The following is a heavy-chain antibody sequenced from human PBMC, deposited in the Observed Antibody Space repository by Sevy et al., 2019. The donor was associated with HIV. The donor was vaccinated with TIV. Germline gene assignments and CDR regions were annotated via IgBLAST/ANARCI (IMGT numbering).Heavy chain of an antibody. CDR2: INPNSGGT. D-gene: IGHD3-22*01. CDR1: GYTFTAYY. Sequence: ASVKVSCKASGYTFTAYYVHWVRQAPGQGLEWMGRINPNSGGTNYAEKFQGRVTMTRDTSSSTAYMELSGLRYDDTAVYHCARAYYYDSSAYYFDHWGQGTLVTVSS. CDR3: ARAYYYDSSAYYFDH. V-gene: IGHV1-2*06. J-gene: IGHJ4*02.